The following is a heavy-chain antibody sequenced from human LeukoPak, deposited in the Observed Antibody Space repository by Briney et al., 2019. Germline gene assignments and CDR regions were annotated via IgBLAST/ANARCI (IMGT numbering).Heavy chain of an antibody. CDR2: IKQDGSEK. CDR1: GFTLSSYW. D-gene: IGHD2-8*01. CDR3: ARGNGFIIDY. J-gene: IGHJ4*02. V-gene: IGHV3-7*01. Sequence: GALRLSCVASGFTLSSYWMHWVRQSPGKGLEWVAIIKQDGSEKFYVDSVKGRFTISRDNAKNSVYLQMNNLRVGDTAVYHCARGNGFIIDYWGQGTLVTVSS.